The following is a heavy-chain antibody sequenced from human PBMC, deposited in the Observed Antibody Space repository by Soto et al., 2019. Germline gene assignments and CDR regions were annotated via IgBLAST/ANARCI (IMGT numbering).Heavy chain of an antibody. V-gene: IGHV4-4*02. CDR1: GGSISNNDW. CDR2: IHHSGSP. Sequence: QVQLQESGPGLVKPSGTLSLTCVVSGGSISNNDWWSWVRQSPGKGLEWIGEIHHSGSPNYNPSLRXXVXIXEDKSKNQVSLELTAVTGADTAVYFCVSNGYYSMGVWGQGTTVTVSS. CDR3: VSNGYYSMGV. J-gene: IGHJ6*02. D-gene: IGHD3-3*01.